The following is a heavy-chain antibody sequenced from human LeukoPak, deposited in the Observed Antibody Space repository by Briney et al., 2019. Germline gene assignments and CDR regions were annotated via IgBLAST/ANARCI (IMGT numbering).Heavy chain of an antibody. Sequence: VASVKVSCKASGYTFTGYYMHWVRQAPGQGLEWMGWINPNSGGTNYAQKFQGRVTMTRDTSISTAYMELSRLRSDDTAVYYCASVPLGDSSGYYYLRGAAHFDIWGQGTMVTVSS. CDR1: GYTFTGYY. D-gene: IGHD3-22*01. CDR2: INPNSGGT. V-gene: IGHV1-2*02. CDR3: ASVPLGDSSGYYYLRGAAHFDI. J-gene: IGHJ3*02.